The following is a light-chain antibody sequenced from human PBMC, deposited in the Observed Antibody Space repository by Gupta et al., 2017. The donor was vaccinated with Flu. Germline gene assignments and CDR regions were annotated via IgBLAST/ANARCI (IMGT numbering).Light chain of an antibody. Sequence: SDLTQAPVVSVALGHAVRITCHGARLGTYYASWYQQKPGQATILVIYGKNNRTSEIADRYSGSNSGKTAAVTITGAQAEDEADDYCYSRDRDNRGDIWVFGGGTKLTVL. J-gene: IGLJ3*02. CDR3: YSRDRDNRGDIWV. CDR1: RLGTYY. V-gene: IGLV3-19*01. CDR2: GKN.